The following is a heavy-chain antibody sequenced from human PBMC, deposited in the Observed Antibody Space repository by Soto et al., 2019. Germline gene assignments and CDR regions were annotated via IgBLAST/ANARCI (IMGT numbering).Heavy chain of an antibody. J-gene: IGHJ4*02. Sequence: SETPSLTCTVSGGSISSGSYYWGWIRQPPGKGLEWIGSIYYSGSTYYNPSLKSRVTISVDTSKNQFYLKLSSVTAADTAVFYCAGHHPPYYFDSSGSPDWGQGTLVTRLL. CDR3: AGHHPPYYFDSSGSPD. D-gene: IGHD3-22*01. CDR2: IYYSGST. V-gene: IGHV4-39*01. CDR1: GGSISSGSYY.